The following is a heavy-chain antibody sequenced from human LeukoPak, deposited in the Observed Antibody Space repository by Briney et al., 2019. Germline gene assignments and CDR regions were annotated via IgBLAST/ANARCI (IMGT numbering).Heavy chain of an antibody. D-gene: IGHD5-12*01. CDR2: IIGSSGST. CDR3: AKGAYDYIEIAYFDY. CDR1: GFSFNNYA. V-gene: IGHV3-23*01. Sequence: PGGSLRLSCVASGFSFNNYAMNWVCQAPGKGLGWVSLIIGSSGSTFSADSVKGRFTISRDKSKNTLYLQMNSLRAEDTAVYYCAKGAYDYIEIAYFDYWGQGSLVTVSS. J-gene: IGHJ4*02.